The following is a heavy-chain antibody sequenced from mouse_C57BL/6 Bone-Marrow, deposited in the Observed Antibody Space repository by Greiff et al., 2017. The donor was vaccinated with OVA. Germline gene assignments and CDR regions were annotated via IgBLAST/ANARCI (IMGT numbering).Heavy chain of an antibody. D-gene: IGHD2-4*01. Sequence: EVKLEESGGGLVKPGGSLKLSCAASGFTFSDYGMHWVRQAPEKGLEWVAYISSGSSTIYYADTVKGRFTITRDNAKNTLFLQMTSLRSEDTAMYYCAREGDYDGVSPAYWGQGTLVTVSA. V-gene: IGHV5-17*01. CDR1: GFTFSDYG. J-gene: IGHJ3*01. CDR3: AREGDYDGVSPAY. CDR2: ISSGSSTI.